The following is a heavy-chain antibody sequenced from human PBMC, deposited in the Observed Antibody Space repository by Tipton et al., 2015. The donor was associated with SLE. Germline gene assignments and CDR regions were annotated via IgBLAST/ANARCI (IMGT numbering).Heavy chain of an antibody. Sequence: TLSLTCAVYGGSFSGYYWSWIRQPPGKGLEWIGEINHSGSTNYNPSLKSRVIISVDTSKNQFSLKLSSMTAADTAVYYCARAGAVAGYFDYWGQGTLVTVSS. D-gene: IGHD6-19*01. V-gene: IGHV4-34*01. CDR2: INHSGST. CDR1: GGSFSGYY. CDR3: ARAGAVAGYFDY. J-gene: IGHJ4*02.